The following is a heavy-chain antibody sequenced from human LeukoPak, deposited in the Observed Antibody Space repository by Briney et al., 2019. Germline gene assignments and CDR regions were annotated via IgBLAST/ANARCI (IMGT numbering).Heavy chain of an antibody. J-gene: IGHJ5*02. D-gene: IGHD2-15*01. CDR1: GFTFSSYS. CDR3: ARYYLVELAAMWWFDP. CDR2: TGRTGTDT. V-gene: IGHV3-21*01. Sequence: GGSLRLSCAASGFTFSSYSMNWVRQAPGKGLEWVSSTGRTGTDTYYADSVRGRFAVSRDGAKKSLYLQMNSLRAEDTAVYYCARYYLVELAAMWWFDPRGQGTLVTVSS.